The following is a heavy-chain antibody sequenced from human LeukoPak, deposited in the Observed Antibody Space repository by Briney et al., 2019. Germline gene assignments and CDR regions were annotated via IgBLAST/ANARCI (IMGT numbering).Heavy chain of an antibody. D-gene: IGHD6-13*01. Sequence: GGSLRLSCATPGFTFSDYYMSWIRQAPGKGLEWVSYISSSGSTIYYADSVKGRITISRDNAKNSLYLQMNSLRAEDTAVYYCARTDSSSWYPNWFGPWGQGTPVTVSS. V-gene: IGHV3-11*01. CDR1: GFTFSDYY. J-gene: IGHJ5*02. CDR3: ARTDSSSWYPNWFGP. CDR2: ISSSGSTI.